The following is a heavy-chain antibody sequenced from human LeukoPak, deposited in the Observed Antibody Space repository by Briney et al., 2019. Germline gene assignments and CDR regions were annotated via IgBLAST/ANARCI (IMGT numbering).Heavy chain of an antibody. J-gene: IGHJ5*02. CDR1: GYTFTSYG. Sequence: ASGKVSCKASGYTFTSYGISWVRQAPGQGLEWMGWISAYNGNTNYAQKLQGRVTMTTDTSTSTAYMELRSLRSDDTAVYYCARDLSELRFLEWLSHDNWFDPWGQGTLVTVSS. CDR3: ARDLSELRFLEWLSHDNWFDP. V-gene: IGHV1-18*01. CDR2: ISAYNGNT. D-gene: IGHD3-3*01.